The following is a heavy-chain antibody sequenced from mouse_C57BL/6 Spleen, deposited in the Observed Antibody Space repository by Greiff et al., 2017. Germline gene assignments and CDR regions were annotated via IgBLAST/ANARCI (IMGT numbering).Heavy chain of an antibody. Sequence: EVKVVESGGGLVKPGGSVKLSCAASGFTFSDYGMHWVRQAPGKGLEWVGYISSGSSTIYYADTVKGSFTFSRDNAKNTLFLQMTSLRSEDTAIYYCAKTSDGYYEAWFAYWGQGTLVTVSA. V-gene: IGHV5-17*01. J-gene: IGHJ3*01. CDR3: AKTSDGYYEAWFAY. D-gene: IGHD2-3*01. CDR2: ISSGSSTI. CDR1: GFTFSDYG.